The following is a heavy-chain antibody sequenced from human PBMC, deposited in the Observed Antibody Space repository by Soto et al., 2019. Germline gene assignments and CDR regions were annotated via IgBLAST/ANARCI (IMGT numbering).Heavy chain of an antibody. D-gene: IGHD6-13*01. CDR1: GGSFSGYY. CDR3: ARWRREIAAAGPDNWLDP. V-gene: IGHV4-34*01. J-gene: IGHJ5*02. Sequence: PSETLSLTCAVYGGSFSGYYWSWIRQPPGKGLEWIGEINHSGSTNYNPSLKSRVTISVDTSKNQFSLKLSSVTAADTAVYYCARWRREIAAAGPDNWLDPWGQGTLVTVSS. CDR2: INHSGST.